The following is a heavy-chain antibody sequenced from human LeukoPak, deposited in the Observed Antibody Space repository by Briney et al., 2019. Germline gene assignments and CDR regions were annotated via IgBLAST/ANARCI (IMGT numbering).Heavy chain of an antibody. D-gene: IGHD3-10*01. J-gene: IGHJ3*02. CDR3: ARDLLLSAFDI. V-gene: IGHV4-34*01. Sequence: SETLSLTCAVYGGSFSGYYWSWIRQPPGKGLEWIGEINHSGSTNYNPPLKSRVTISVDTSKNQFSLKLSSVTAADTAVYYCARDLLLSAFDIWGQGTMVTVSS. CDR1: GGSFSGYY. CDR2: INHSGST.